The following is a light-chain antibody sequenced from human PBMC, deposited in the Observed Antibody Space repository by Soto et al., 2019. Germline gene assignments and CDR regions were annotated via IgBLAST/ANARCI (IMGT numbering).Light chain of an antibody. CDR3: AAWDDSLNGLVV. CDR2: SNN. V-gene: IGLV1-44*01. CDR1: SSNIGSNT. Sequence: QSVLTQPPSASGTPGQRVAISYSGSSSNIGSNTVNWYQQLPGTAPKLLIYSNNQRPSGVPDRFSGSKSGTSASLAISGLQSKYEADYYCAAWDDSLNGLVVFGGGTKLTVL. J-gene: IGLJ2*01.